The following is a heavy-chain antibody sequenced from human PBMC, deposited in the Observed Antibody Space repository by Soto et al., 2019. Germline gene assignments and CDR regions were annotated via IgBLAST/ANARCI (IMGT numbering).Heavy chain of an antibody. Sequence: QVQLVESGGGVVQPGRSLRLSCAASGFTFSSYGMHWVRQAPGKGLEWVAVISYDGSNKYYADSVKGRFTISRDNSKNTLYLQMNSLRAEDTAVYYCEKDFLRYCSGGSCYLWCDYWGQGTLVTVSS. CDR1: GFTFSSYG. CDR3: EKDFLRYCSGGSCYLWCDY. J-gene: IGHJ4*02. V-gene: IGHV3-30*18. CDR2: ISYDGSNK. D-gene: IGHD2-15*01.